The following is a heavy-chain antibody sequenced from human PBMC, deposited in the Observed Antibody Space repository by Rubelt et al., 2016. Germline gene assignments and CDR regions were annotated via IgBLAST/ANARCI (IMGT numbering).Heavy chain of an antibody. D-gene: IGHD6-13*01. J-gene: IGHJ4*02. V-gene: IGHV4-39*01. CDR2: LYYSGNT. CDR1: GVSITNVNYS. Sequence: QVQLQESGPGLVKPSETLSLTCTVSGVSITNVNYSWGWIRQSPGKGLEYIGSLYYSGNTYANPSLKSHVTKTLDTSKNQFSLKGRSVTAADTAVYYCARTYSSTWTRFDYWGQGTLVIVSS. CDR3: ARTYSSTWTRFDY.